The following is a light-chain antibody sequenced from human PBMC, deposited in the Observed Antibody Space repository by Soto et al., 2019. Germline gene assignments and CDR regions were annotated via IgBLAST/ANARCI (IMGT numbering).Light chain of an antibody. CDR1: QSITRW. J-gene: IGKJ2*01. V-gene: IGKV1-5*01. CDR2: DAT. CDR3: QQYNGYSHS. Sequence: DIQMTQYPSTLSASVGDRVTITCRADQSITRWLAWFQQKPGKAPSLLIYDATNLQPGVPSRFSGSGSGTEFTLTISSLQPDDFATYYCQQYNGYSHSFGQGTRVEIK.